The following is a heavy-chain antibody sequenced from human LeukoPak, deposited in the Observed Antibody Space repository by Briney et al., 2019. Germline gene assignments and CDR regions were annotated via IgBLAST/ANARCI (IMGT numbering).Heavy chain of an antibody. Sequence: GRSLRLSCAASGFTFSSYGMHWVRQAPGKGLEWVAVISYDGSNKYYADSVKGRFTISRDNSKSTLYLQIHSLRAEDTAVYYCAKVGTEFGESGKWLDPWGQGTLVTVSS. CDR3: AKVGTEFGESGKWLDP. J-gene: IGHJ5*02. CDR2: ISYDGSNK. CDR1: GFTFSSYG. D-gene: IGHD3-10*01. V-gene: IGHV3-30*18.